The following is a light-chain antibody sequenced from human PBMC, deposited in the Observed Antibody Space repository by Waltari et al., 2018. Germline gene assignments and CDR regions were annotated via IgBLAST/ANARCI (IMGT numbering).Light chain of an antibody. Sequence: DIQITQSPSSLSASVGDRVTVTCRASQGISKELSWYQQKPGKAPTLLIYAASTLQTGVSSRFSGSGSGTDFTLTISSLQPEDVATYYCQQDYATPLTFGGGTKVEIK. J-gene: IGKJ4*01. CDR1: QGISKE. CDR3: QQDYATPLT. CDR2: AAS. V-gene: IGKV1-27*01.